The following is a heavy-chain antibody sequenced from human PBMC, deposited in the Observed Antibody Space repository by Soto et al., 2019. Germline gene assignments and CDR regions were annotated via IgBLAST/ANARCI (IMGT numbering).Heavy chain of an antibody. CDR3: ARVWYDSRGYYFDY. CDR1: GYVFTTYN. V-gene: IGHV1-18*01. J-gene: IGHJ4*02. CDR2: INPYNGDT. D-gene: IGHD3-22*01. Sequence: QVQLVQSGSEVKKPGASVKVSCKASGYVFTTYNVGWVRQAPGQGLEWMGRINPYNGDTNYAQKFQGRVTMTTDTSTNTAYMELRSLRSDDTAVFYCARVWYDSRGYYFDYWGQGTLVTVSS.